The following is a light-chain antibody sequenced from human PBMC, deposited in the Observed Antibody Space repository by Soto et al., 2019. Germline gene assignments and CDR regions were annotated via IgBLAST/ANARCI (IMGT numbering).Light chain of an antibody. CDR1: QSVDSAF. CDR3: QQYAISLT. J-gene: IGKJ1*01. V-gene: IGKV3-20*01. Sequence: EIVLTQSPGSLSLSLGERATLSCRASQSVDSAFFAWYQQKPGQPPRLLMSGASRRATGIPERFSGSGSGTDFTLTISRLEPEDFAVYYCQQYAISLTFGQGTKVEI. CDR2: GAS.